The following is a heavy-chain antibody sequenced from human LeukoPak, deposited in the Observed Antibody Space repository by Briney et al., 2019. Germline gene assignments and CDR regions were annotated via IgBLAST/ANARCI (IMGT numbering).Heavy chain of an antibody. CDR2: ISSSGGST. CDR3: AREAVGAAIDY. V-gene: IGHV3-64*01. D-gene: IGHD1-26*01. Sequence: QSGGSLRLSCAASGFTFSRHAMHWVRQAPGKGLEYDSAISSSGGSTYYGNSVKGRFTISRDNSKNTLYLQMGSLRTDDMAVYYCAREAVGAAIDYWGQGTLVTVSS. J-gene: IGHJ4*02. CDR1: GFTFSRHA.